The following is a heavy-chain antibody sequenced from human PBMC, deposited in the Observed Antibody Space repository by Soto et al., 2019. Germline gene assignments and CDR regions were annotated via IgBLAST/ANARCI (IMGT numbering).Heavy chain of an antibody. Sequence: QVHLVQSGAEVKKPGASVKVSCQASGYAFTTYGITWVRQAPGQGLEWMGWISAHNGNTNYAQKLQGRVTVTRDTSTSTAYMELRSQRSDDTAVYYWARGRYGDYWGQGALVTVSS. CDR1: GYAFTTYG. CDR3: ARGRYGDY. D-gene: IGHD1-1*01. CDR2: ISAHNGNT. J-gene: IGHJ4*02. V-gene: IGHV1-18*01.